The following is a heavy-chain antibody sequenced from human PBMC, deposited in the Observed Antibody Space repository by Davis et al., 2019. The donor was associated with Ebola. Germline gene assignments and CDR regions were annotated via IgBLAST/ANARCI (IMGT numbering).Heavy chain of an antibody. Sequence: MPSETLSLTCTVPGGSISSSSYYWGWIRQPPGKGLEWIGSIYYSGSTNYNPSLKSRVTISVDTSKNQFSLKLSSVTAADTAVYYCARGRRYSYGPPRYWGQGTLVTVSS. CDR2: IYYSGST. D-gene: IGHD5-18*01. V-gene: IGHV4-39*07. CDR1: GGSISSSSYY. CDR3: ARGRRYSYGPPRY. J-gene: IGHJ4*02.